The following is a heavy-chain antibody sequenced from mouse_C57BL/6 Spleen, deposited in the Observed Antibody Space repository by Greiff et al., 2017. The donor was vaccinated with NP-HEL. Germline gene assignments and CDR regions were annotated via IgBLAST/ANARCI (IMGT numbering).Heavy chain of an antibody. CDR3: TYSNYGGFAY. Sequence: EVQLQPSGAELVRPGASVKLSCTASGFNIKDDYMHWVKQRPEQGLEWIGWIDPENGDTEYASKFQGKATITADTSSNTAYLQLSSLTSEDTAVYYCTYSNYGGFAYWGQGTLVTVSA. V-gene: IGHV14-4*01. CDR1: GFNIKDDY. J-gene: IGHJ3*01. CDR2: IDPENGDT. D-gene: IGHD2-5*01.